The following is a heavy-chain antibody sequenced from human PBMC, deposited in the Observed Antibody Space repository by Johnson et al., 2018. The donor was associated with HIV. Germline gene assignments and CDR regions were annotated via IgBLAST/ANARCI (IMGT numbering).Heavy chain of an antibody. CDR1: GFTFNRYG. CDR3: AKSVVVVLVGDNDDAFDI. Sequence: QVQLVESGGGVVQPGRSRRLSCAASGFTFNRYGIHWVRQAPGKGLEWVAFISHDERIEHYADSVRGRFTISRDNYWNTLYLQMNNLTSEDTAVYYCAKSVVVVLVGDNDDAFDIWGQGTMVTVSS. CDR2: ISHDERIE. J-gene: IGHJ3*02. V-gene: IGHV3-30*18. D-gene: IGHD2-21*01.